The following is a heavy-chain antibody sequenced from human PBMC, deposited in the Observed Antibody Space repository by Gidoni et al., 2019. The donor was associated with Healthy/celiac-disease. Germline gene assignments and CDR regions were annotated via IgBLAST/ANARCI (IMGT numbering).Heavy chain of an antibody. CDR2: IVVGSGKT. CDR1: GFTFTSSA. D-gene: IGHD3-10*01. J-gene: IGHJ4*02. CDR3: AAAFGGFDY. V-gene: IGHV1-58*02. Sequence: QMQLLQSGPEVNKPATSVTVSCTASGFTFTSSAMQWVRQARGQRLEWIGSIVVGSGKTNYAQKFQERVTITTDRSTSTAYMELSSLRSEDTAVYYCAAAFGGFDYWGQGTLVTVSS.